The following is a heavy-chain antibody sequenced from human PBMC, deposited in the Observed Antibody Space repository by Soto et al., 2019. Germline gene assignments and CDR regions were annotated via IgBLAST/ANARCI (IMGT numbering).Heavy chain of an antibody. D-gene: IGHD3-9*01. CDR1: GYTFTSYA. Sequence: QVQLVQSGAEVKKPGASVKVSCKASGYTFTSYAMHWVRQAPGQRLEWMGWINAGNGNTKYSQKFQGRVTITWDTSASTAYMELSSLRSEDTAVYYCARVTGYYAPDYWGQGTLVTVSS. V-gene: IGHV1-3*01. CDR3: ARVTGYYAPDY. J-gene: IGHJ4*02. CDR2: INAGNGNT.